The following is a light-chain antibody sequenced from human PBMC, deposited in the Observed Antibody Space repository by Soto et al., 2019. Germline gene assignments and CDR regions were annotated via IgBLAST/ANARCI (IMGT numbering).Light chain of an antibody. CDR3: QQNDNLPPLT. Sequence: DIQMTQSPSSLSASVGDRVTITCQASRDMSNYLNWYQQKPGKVPKLLIYYASKLETGVPSRFGGSGSGTDFTFTISSLQPEDIATYYCQQNDNLPPLTFGGGTKVEIK. V-gene: IGKV1-33*01. J-gene: IGKJ4*01. CDR2: YAS. CDR1: RDMSNY.